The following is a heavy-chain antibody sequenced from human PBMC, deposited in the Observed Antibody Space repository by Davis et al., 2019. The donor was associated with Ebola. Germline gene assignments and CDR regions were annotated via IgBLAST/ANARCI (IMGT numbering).Heavy chain of an antibody. CDR3: ARVRGYIPYYYFMDV. Sequence: PSETLSLTCTVSGGSISSSSYYWGWIRQPPGTGLEWIGSIYYSGSTYYNPSLKSRVTISVDTSNYQFSLKLSSVSAADTAVYYCARVRGYIPYYYFMDVWGKGTTVTVSS. CDR1: GGSISSSSYY. V-gene: IGHV4-39*07. J-gene: IGHJ6*03. CDR2: IYYSGST. D-gene: IGHD5-12*01.